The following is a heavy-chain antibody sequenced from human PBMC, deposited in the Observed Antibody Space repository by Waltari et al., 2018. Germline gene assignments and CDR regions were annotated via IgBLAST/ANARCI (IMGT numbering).Heavy chain of an antibody. Sequence: QVQLQESGPGLVKPSQTLSLSCTVSGDSLTSGDYYWSWIRQPPGKGLEWIGNFYYTGSTYYNPSLESRVSISVDTSNKQFSLKLRSVTAADTAIYFCARDDYGDYSGRFFQHWGQGALVTVSS. D-gene: IGHD4-17*01. CDR2: FYYTGST. J-gene: IGHJ1*01. CDR3: ARDDYGDYSGRFFQH. V-gene: IGHV4-30-4*08. CDR1: GDSLTSGDYY.